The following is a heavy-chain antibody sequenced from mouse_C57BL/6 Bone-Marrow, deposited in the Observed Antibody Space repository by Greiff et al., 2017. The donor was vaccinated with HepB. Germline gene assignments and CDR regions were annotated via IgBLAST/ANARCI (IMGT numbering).Heavy chain of an antibody. D-gene: IGHD2-1*01. CDR3: ARDDGNYVFYFDY. CDR1: GFTFSSYA. J-gene: IGHJ2*01. Sequence: EVQVVESGGGLVKPGGSLKLSCAASGFTFSSYAMSWVRQTPEKRLEWVATISDGGSYTYYPDNVKGRFTISRDNAKNNLYLQMSHLKSEDTAMYYCARDDGNYVFYFDYWGQGTTLTVSS. V-gene: IGHV5-4*01. CDR2: ISDGGSYT.